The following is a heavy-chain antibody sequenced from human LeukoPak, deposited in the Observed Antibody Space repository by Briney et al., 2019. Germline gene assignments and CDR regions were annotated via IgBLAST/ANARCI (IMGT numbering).Heavy chain of an antibody. J-gene: IGHJ4*02. CDR3: AKVSTPHSSAPRRYFDP. CDR2: ISWNSSSI. D-gene: IGHD2/OR15-2a*01. Sequence: GGSLRLSCAASGFTFSDYAMHWVRQAPGKGLEWVSGISWNSSSICYADSVKGRFTISRDNAKNSLYLQMNSLRAEDMALYYCAKVSTPHSSAPRRYFDPWGQGTLVTVSS. V-gene: IGHV3-9*03. CDR1: GFTFSDYA.